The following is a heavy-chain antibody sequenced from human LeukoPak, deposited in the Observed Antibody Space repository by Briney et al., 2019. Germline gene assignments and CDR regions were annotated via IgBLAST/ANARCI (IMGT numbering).Heavy chain of an antibody. J-gene: IGHJ4*02. D-gene: IGHD2-8*01. CDR1: GFTFNTYA. CDR3: TRDLYSMYAK. CDR2: LSGDRSHI. V-gene: IGHV3-21*04. Sequence: PGGSLRLSCLASGFTFNTYAMNWVRQAPGGGLEWVAVLSGDRSHIYHADSVMGRFTISRDNVKNSLYLQMNSLRADDTAVYYCTRDLYSMYAKWGQGTLVTVSS.